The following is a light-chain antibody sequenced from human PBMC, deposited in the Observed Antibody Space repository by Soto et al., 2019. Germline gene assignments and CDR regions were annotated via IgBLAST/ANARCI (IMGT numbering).Light chain of an antibody. CDR3: QQYGCSRWT. Sequence: EIVLTQSPGTLSLSPGERATLSCRASQSVSSIYLAWYQQKPGQAPRLLIYGASSRATGIPDRFSGSGSGTDFTLTISRLEPEDFAVYYCQQYGCSRWTFGQGTKVEI. V-gene: IGKV3-20*01. CDR2: GAS. J-gene: IGKJ1*01. CDR1: QSVSSIY.